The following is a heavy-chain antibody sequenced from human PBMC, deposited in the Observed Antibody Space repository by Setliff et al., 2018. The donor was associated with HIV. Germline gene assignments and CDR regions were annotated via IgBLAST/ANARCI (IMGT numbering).Heavy chain of an antibody. Sequence: SETLSLTCTVSGDSIRSHYWSWIRQPPGKGLEWIGYVYYSGITYYNPSLESRVTISPYTSKNQFSLKLTSVTAADTAVYYCARDHGAYEGGFGEWGQGTMVTVSS. CDR3: ARDHGAYEGGFGE. CDR1: GDSIRSHY. V-gene: IGHV4-59*11. CDR2: VYYSGIT. D-gene: IGHD4-17*01. J-gene: IGHJ3*01.